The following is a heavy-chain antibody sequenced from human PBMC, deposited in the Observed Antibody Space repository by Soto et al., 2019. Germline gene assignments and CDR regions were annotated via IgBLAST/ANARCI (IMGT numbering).Heavy chain of an antibody. CDR1: GYIFNHYG. Sequence: QVQLVQSGAEVKRPGASVKVSCRASGYIFNHYGINGLRPDPGQGVEGVGWIAPLNGNTTWRRALQDRISMTTYTSARTAQLEVRSPSSADTGGEIRARDGGSSIDYPLELDYWPQGPLVTVSS. V-gene: IGHV1-18*04. D-gene: IGHD2-2*01. CDR2: IAPLNGNT. J-gene: IGHJ4*02. CDR3: ARDGGSSIDYPLELDY.